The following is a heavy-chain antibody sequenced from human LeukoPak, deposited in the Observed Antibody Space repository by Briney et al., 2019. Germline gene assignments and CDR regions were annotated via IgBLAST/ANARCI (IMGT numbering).Heavy chain of an antibody. CDR2: ISYDGSNK. CDR1: GFTFSSYA. Sequence: PGGSLRLSCAASGFTFSSYAMHWVRQAPGKGLEWVAVISYDGSNKYYADSVKGRFTISRDNSKNTLYLQMNSLRAEDTAVYYCARGTYSGKYHDFDYWGQGTLVTVSS. CDR3: ARGTYSGKYHDFDY. V-gene: IGHV3-30*14. J-gene: IGHJ4*02. D-gene: IGHD1-26*01.